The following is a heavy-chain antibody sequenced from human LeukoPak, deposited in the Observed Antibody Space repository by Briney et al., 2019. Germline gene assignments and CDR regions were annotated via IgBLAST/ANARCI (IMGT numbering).Heavy chain of an antibody. CDR3: ARETGSGSYDY. J-gene: IGHJ4*02. D-gene: IGHD3-10*01. V-gene: IGHV4-4*07. CDR1: GVSISSYC. Sequence: SETLSLTCTVSGVSISSYCRTWIRQPAGKGLEWIGRIYTSGSTNYDPSLESRVTMSVDTSKSQFSLKLSSVTAAVTALYYCARETGSGSYDYCGRGTLVTVSS. CDR2: IYTSGST.